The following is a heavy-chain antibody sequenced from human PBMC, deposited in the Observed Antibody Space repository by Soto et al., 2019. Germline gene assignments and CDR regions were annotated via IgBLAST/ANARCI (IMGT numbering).Heavy chain of an antibody. Sequence: EVQLVQSAAEVKKPGESLKISCKGSGYNFTNYWIGWVRQMPGKGLEWMGIIYPGDSDPRYSPSFQGQVTISVDKSITTAYLQWSSLKASDSAMYYCARDGSYYGDSFDYWGQGTLVTVSS. D-gene: IGHD3-10*01. V-gene: IGHV5-51*03. CDR1: GYNFTNYW. J-gene: IGHJ4*02. CDR3: ARDGSYYGDSFDY. CDR2: IYPGDSDP.